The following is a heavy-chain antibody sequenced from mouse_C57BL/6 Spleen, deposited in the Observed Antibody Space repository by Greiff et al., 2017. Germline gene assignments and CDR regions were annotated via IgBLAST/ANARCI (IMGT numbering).Heavy chain of an antibody. CDR1: GYAFSSSW. CDR2: IYPGDGDT. CDR3: ARGGTTVVEGGYFDV. J-gene: IGHJ1*03. V-gene: IGHV1-82*01. Sequence: QVQLKQSGPELVKPGASVKISCKASGYAFSSSWMNWVKQRPGKGLEWIGRIYPGDGDTNYNGKFKGKATLTADKSSSTAYMQLSSLTSEDSAVYFCARGGTTVVEGGYFDVWGTGTTVTVSS. D-gene: IGHD1-1*01.